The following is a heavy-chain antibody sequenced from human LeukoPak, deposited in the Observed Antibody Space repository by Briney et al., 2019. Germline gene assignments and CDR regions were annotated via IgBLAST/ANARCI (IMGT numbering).Heavy chain of an antibody. V-gene: IGHV4-59*01. D-gene: IGHD1-7*01. CDR1: GGSISSYY. CDR2: VYYSGIT. CDR3: ARATWNYVIDY. J-gene: IGHJ4*02. Sequence: PSETLSLTCTVSGGSISSYYRSWIRQPPGGGLEWIGYVYYSGITSYNPSLKSRVIISVDTSKNQVSLKLTYVTAADTAVYYCARATWNYVIDYWGQGTLVTVSS.